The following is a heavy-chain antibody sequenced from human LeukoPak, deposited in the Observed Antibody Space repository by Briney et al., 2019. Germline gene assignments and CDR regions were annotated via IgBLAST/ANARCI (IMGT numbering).Heavy chain of an antibody. V-gene: IGHV4-59*01. CDR3: ASELPYDILPRLFRGFDL. D-gene: IGHD3-9*01. Sequence: SETLSLTCTVSGGSISSDYWSWIRQPPRKGLDWMGYIYYSGSTNYNPSLKSRVTISVDTSKNQFSLKLSSVTAADPAVYYCASELPYDILPRLFRGFDLWGQGTMVTVSS. CDR2: IYYSGST. J-gene: IGHJ3*01. CDR1: GGSISSDY.